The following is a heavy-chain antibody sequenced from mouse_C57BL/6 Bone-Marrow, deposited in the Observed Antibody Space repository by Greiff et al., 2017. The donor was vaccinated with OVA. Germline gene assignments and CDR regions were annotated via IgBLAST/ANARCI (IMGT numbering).Heavy chain of an antibody. CDR3: TRGEVVGDFDY. J-gene: IGHJ2*01. CDR1: GYTFTDYE. CDR2: IDPETGGT. Sequence: VHLVESGAELVRPGASVTLSCKASGYTFTDYEMHWVKQTPVHGLEWIGAIDPETGGTAYNQKFKGKAILTADKSSSTAYMELRSLTSEDSAVYYCTRGEVVGDFDYWGQGTTLTVSS. V-gene: IGHV1-15*01. D-gene: IGHD1-1*01.